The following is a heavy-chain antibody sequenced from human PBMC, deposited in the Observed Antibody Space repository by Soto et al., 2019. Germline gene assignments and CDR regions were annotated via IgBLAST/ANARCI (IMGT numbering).Heavy chain of an antibody. Sequence: QVQLVESGGGVVQPGRSLRLSCAASGFTFSSYGMHWVRQAPGKGLEWVAVISYDGSNKYYADSVKGRFTISRDNSKNTLYLQMNSLRAEDTAVYYCAKDLAGRGRDYWGQGTLVTVSS. CDR1: GFTFSSYG. CDR3: AKDLAGRGRDY. V-gene: IGHV3-30*18. D-gene: IGHD6-19*01. J-gene: IGHJ4*02. CDR2: ISYDGSNK.